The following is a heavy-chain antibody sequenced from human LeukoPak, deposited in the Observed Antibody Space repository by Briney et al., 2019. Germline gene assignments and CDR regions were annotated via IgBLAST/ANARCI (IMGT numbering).Heavy chain of an antibody. Sequence: ASVKVSCKASAYTFTSYGINWVRQAPGQGLEWMGWISPYNGNTHHAQKVQGRVTMTTDTSTSTAFMELRSLRSDDTAVYYCARDSGDEAFDIWGQGTMVTVSS. D-gene: IGHD3-10*01. CDR1: AYTFTSYG. CDR2: ISPYNGNT. J-gene: IGHJ3*02. CDR3: ARDSGDEAFDI. V-gene: IGHV1-18*01.